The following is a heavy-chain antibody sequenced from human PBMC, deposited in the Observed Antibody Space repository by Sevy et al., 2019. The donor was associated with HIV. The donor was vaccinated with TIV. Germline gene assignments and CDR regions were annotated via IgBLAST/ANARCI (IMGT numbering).Heavy chain of an antibody. CDR3: VNEGGGEGGDH. D-gene: IGHD2-21*01. CDR1: GFSYSSYG. Sequence: GGSLRLSCAASGFSYSSYGMHWVRQAPGKGLEWVAYIQYDGSNKDYADSVKGRFNISRDNSKNTLDLQMNSLRVEDTAVYYCVNEGGGEGGDHWGQGTLVTVSS. V-gene: IGHV3-30*02. CDR2: IQYDGSNK. J-gene: IGHJ4*02.